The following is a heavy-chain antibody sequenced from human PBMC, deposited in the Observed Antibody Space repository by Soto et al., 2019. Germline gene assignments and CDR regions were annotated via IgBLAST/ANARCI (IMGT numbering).Heavy chain of an antibody. CDR3: SRVGCSNSKCYTRGMDV. CDR1: GGSISGYY. Sequence: QMHLQESGPGLVKPSETLSLTCTVPGGSISGYYWSWVRQPAGKGLEWVGRIYSDGTTNYSPSLKSRVTMSLDTSKDQFSLHLNSVTAADTAVYYCSRVGCSNSKCYTRGMDVWGQGTTVTVSS. V-gene: IGHV4-4*07. J-gene: IGHJ6*02. D-gene: IGHD2-2*01. CDR2: IYSDGTT.